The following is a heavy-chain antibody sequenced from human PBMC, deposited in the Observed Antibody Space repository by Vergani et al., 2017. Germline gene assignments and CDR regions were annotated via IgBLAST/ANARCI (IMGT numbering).Heavy chain of an antibody. Sequence: EVQLVESGGVVVQPGGSLRLSCAASGFTFEDFAMHWVRQAPGKGLEWVSLISYNGRLTYYADSVKGRFTISRDNSKNSLYLQMNSLRAEDTALYYCAKDISLSSSWYQGNGMDVWGQGTTVTVSS. CDR2: ISYNGRLT. CDR3: AKDISLSSSWYQGNGMDV. J-gene: IGHJ6*02. D-gene: IGHD6-13*01. V-gene: IGHV3-43D*04. CDR1: GFTFEDFA.